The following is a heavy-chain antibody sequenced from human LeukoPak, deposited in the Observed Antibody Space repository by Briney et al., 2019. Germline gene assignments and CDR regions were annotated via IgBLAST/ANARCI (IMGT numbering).Heavy chain of an antibody. V-gene: IGHV1-46*01. J-gene: IGHJ4*02. CDR1: GYTFTSFY. CDR2: INPSGGST. Sequence: ASVKVSCKASGYTFTSFYMQWVRQAPGQGLEWMGIINPSGGSTNYAQKFQGRVSMTRDTSTSTVYMELSSLRSEDTDVYYCARGGPEVRGVIRCPWIWGQGTLVTVSS. D-gene: IGHD3-10*01. CDR3: ARGGPEVRGVIRCPWI.